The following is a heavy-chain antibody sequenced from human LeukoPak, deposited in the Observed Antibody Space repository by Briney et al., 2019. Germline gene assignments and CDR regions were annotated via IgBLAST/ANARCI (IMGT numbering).Heavy chain of an antibody. CDR3: ARLPGRRAPAYMDV. J-gene: IGHJ6*03. Sequence: GASVKVSCKASGGTFSSYAISWVRQAPGQGLEWMGGIIPIFGTANYAQKFQGRVTITTDESTSTAYMELSSLRSEDTAVYYCARLPGRRAPAYMDVWGKGTTVTVSS. CDR2: IIPIFGTA. V-gene: IGHV1-69*05. CDR1: GGTFSSYA.